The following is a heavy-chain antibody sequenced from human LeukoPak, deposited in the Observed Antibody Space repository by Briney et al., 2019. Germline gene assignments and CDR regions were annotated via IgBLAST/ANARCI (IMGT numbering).Heavy chain of an antibody. J-gene: IGHJ5*02. D-gene: IGHD2-2*01. Sequence: ASVKVSCTASGGTFSSYAISWVRQAPGQGLEWMGGIIPIFGTANYAQKFQGRVTITADESTSTAYMELSSLRSEDTAVYYCARDRRCSSTSCYNWFDPWGQGTLVTVSS. CDR2: IIPIFGTA. CDR1: GGTFSSYA. CDR3: ARDRRCSSTSCYNWFDP. V-gene: IGHV1-69*13.